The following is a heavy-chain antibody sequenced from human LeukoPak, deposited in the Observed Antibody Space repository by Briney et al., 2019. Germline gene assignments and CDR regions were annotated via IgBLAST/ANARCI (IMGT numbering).Heavy chain of an antibody. D-gene: IGHD3-22*01. CDR2: IYDSGST. Sequence: SETLSLTCTVSGDSISSYHWSWIRQPPGKGLEWVGNIYDSGSTNYNPSLKSRVTISVDTSKNQCSLKLSSVTAADTAVYYCARQSISGSSLSYFDYWGQGTLANVSS. CDR3: ARQSISGSSLSYFDY. V-gene: IGHV4-59*01. CDR1: GDSISSYH. J-gene: IGHJ4*02.